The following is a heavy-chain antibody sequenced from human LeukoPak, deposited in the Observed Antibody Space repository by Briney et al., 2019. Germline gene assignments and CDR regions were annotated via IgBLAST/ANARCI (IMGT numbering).Heavy chain of an antibody. J-gene: IGHJ1*01. CDR3: ARRRYYDGSGYLE. CDR1: GGPISSPNHF. CDR2: VYYGGST. V-gene: IGHV4-39*01. D-gene: IGHD3-22*01. Sequence: SETLSLTCTVSGGPISSPNHFWGWVRQPPGKGLEWIGSVYYGGSTYSNPSLKSRVTLSADTSKNQFSLTLSSVTAADTALYYCARRRYYDGSGYLEWGEGTLLSVSS.